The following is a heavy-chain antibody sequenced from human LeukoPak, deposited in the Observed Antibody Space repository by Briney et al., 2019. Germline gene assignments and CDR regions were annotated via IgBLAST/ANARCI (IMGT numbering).Heavy chain of an antibody. CDR2: ISSIGNTI. CDR3: ARDTSYYGSGSSVDAFDI. CDR1: GFTFSSYE. J-gene: IGHJ3*02. V-gene: IGHV3-48*03. Sequence: GGSLRLSCAASGFTFSSYEMNWVRQAPGKGLEWVSYISSIGNTIYYADSLKGRFTISRDNAKNSLYLQMNSLRAEDTAVYYCARDTSYYGSGSSVDAFDIWGQGTMVTVSS. D-gene: IGHD3-10*01.